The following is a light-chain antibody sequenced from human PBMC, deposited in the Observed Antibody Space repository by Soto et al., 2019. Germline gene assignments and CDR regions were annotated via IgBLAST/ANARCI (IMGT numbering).Light chain of an antibody. J-gene: IGLJ2*01. V-gene: IGLV3-25*03. CDR2: KDS. Sequence: SYELTQPPSVAGSPGQTARITFSGDALPKQYAYGYQQKPGQAPVLVIYKDSESPSGIPERFSGSSSGTTVTLTISGVQAEDEADYYCQSAYRSGTSMVFGGGTKLTVL. CDR3: QSAYRSGTSMV. CDR1: ALPKQY.